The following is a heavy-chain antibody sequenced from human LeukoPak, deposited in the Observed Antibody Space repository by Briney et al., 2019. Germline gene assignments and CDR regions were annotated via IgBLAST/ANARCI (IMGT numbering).Heavy chain of an antibody. CDR1: GFTFSSYS. Sequence: PGGSLRLSCAASGFTFSSYSMNWVRQAPGKGLEWVSSISSSSYIYYADSVKGRFTISRDNAKNSLYLQMNSLRAEDTAVYYCARDYGAIQGYYYGMDVWGQGTTVTVSS. V-gene: IGHV3-21*01. J-gene: IGHJ6*02. D-gene: IGHD2-2*02. CDR3: ARDYGAIQGYYYGMDV. CDR2: ISSSSYI.